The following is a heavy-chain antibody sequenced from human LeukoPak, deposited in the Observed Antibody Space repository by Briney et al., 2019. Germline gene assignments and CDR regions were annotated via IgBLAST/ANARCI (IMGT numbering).Heavy chain of an antibody. J-gene: IGHJ4*02. D-gene: IGHD5-12*01. Sequence: GGSLRLSCAASGFTFSSYGMDWVRQAPGKGLEWVAAIWYDGSNKYYAESVKGRFTISRDNSKNTLYLQMNSLRVEDTAVYYCAAERLTGYGLGGFDYWGQGTLVTVSA. CDR1: GFTFSSYG. CDR3: AAERLTGYGLGGFDY. CDR2: IWYDGSNK. V-gene: IGHV3-33*01.